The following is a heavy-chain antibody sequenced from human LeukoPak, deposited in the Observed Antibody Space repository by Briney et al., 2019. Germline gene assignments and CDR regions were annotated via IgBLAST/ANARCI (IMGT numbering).Heavy chain of an antibody. V-gene: IGHV5-51*01. Sequence: GESLKISCKGSGYIFPNYWIGWVRQMPGKGLEWMGIIYPGDSDARYSPSFQGQVTISADKSISTAYLQWSSLKASDTAMYYCARFVGACSGGSCYSDYWGQGTLVTVSS. CDR1: GYIFPNYW. CDR2: IYPGDSDA. CDR3: ARFVGACSGGSCYSDY. D-gene: IGHD2-15*01. J-gene: IGHJ4*02.